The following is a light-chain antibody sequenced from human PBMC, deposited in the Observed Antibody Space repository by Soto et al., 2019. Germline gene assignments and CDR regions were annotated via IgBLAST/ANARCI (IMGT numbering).Light chain of an antibody. CDR2: GAS. Sequence: EIVMTQSPATLAVSPGERATLSCRASQSVSSNLAWYQQNPGQAPRLLIYGASVRATGVPDRFSGSGSGTEFTLTISSLQSEDFAVYYCQQYNRWPRAFGHGTKVDIK. CDR1: QSVSSN. V-gene: IGKV3-15*01. J-gene: IGKJ1*01. CDR3: QQYNRWPRA.